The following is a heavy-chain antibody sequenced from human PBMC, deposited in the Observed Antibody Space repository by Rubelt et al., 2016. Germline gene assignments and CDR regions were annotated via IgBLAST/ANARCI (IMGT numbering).Heavy chain of an antibody. CDR3: ARGREIVVVPAAIAGAFDI. V-gene: IGHV4-34*01. CDR2: INHSGST. CDR1: GGSFSGYY. J-gene: IGHJ3*02. D-gene: IGHD2-2*01. Sequence: QVQLQQWGAGLLKPSETLSLTCAVYGGSFSGYYWSWIRQPPGKGLEWIGEINHSGSTNYNPSLKSLFALSVVSSNNQFVLKLSSVTAADTAVYYCARGREIVVVPAAIAGAFDIWGQGTMVTVSS.